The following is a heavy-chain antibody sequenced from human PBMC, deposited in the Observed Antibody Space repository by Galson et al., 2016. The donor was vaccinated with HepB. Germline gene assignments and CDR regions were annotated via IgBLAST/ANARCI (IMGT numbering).Heavy chain of an antibody. CDR1: EFSVSSAY. V-gene: IGHV3-53*01. D-gene: IGHD4-17*01. J-gene: IGHJ5*02. Sequence: SLRLSCAASEFSVSSAYMTWVRQAPGKGLEWVSVIYSGGGTYYADSLKGRFTISRDNSKNTLYLQVNRLRAEDTAVYYCARGHRDGDYASWGQGTLVVVSS. CDR2: IYSGGGT. CDR3: ARGHRDGDYAS.